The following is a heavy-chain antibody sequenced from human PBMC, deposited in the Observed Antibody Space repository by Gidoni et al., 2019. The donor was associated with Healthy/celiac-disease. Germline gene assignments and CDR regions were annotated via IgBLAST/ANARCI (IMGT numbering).Heavy chain of an antibody. D-gene: IGHD4-4*01. Sequence: EVQLVESGGGLVQPGGSLSLSCPASGFPFSSYSMNWVRQAPGKGLEWVSYISSSSSTIYYADSVKGRFTISRDNAKNSLYLQMNSLRAEDTAVYYCAREAYDYSPENAFDIWGQGTMVTVSS. CDR2: ISSSSSTI. CDR3: AREAYDYSPENAFDI. J-gene: IGHJ3*02. V-gene: IGHV3-48*01. CDR1: GFPFSSYS.